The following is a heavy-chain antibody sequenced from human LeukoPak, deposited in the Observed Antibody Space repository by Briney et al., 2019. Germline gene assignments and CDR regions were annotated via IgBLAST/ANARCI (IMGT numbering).Heavy chain of an antibody. CDR2: IYYSGST. Sequence: PSETLSLTCTVSGGSISGYYWSWIRQPPGKGLEWIGYIYYSGSTNYNPSLKSRVTISVDTSKNQFSLKLSSVTAADTAVYYCAKDGTRPYYGSGSYYNYFDYWGQGTLVTVSS. CDR3: AKDGTRPYYGSGSYYNYFDY. D-gene: IGHD3-10*01. V-gene: IGHV4-59*12. J-gene: IGHJ4*02. CDR1: GGSISGYY.